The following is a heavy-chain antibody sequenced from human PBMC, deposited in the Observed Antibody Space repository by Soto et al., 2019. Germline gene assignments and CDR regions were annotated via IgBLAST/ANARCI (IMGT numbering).Heavy chain of an antibody. CDR3: AKDIRYSTEWYQAFDY. V-gene: IGHV3-23*01. CDR2: ISGSGAGT. CDR1: GFTFSSYP. D-gene: IGHD6-19*01. Sequence: PGGSLRLSCAASGFTFSSYPMSWVRQAPGKGLEWVSGISGSGAGTYYADSVKGRFTISRDNSKNTLYLQMNSLRVEDTVVYYCAKDIRYSTEWYQAFDYWGQGTLVTVSS. J-gene: IGHJ4*02.